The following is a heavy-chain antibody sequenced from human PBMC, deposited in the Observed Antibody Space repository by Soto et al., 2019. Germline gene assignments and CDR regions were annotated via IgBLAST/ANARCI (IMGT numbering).Heavy chain of an antibody. V-gene: IGHV4-59*01. J-gene: IGHJ4*02. CDR3: ASAPNTYYFDY. Sequence: SETLSLTCTVSGGSMISYYWSWIRQSPERGLEWIGYMSSSGNTNYNPSLKSRVTISVDMSNNQFSLKVNSVTAADTAVYYCASAPNTYYFDYWSQGALVTVSS. CDR1: GGSMISYY. CDR2: MSSSGNT.